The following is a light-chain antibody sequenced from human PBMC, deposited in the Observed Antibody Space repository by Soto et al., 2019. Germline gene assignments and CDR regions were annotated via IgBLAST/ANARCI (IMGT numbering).Light chain of an antibody. J-gene: IGKJ2*01. CDR2: GAS. CDR1: QSISSSY. Sequence: EIVLTQSPGTLSLSPGERATLSCRASQSISSSYLAWYQQKPGQAPRLLIYGASSRATGIPDRFSGSGSGTDFTLTISRLEPEDFAVYYCQQYDSSPYTFGQGPRWIS. CDR3: QQYDSSPYT. V-gene: IGKV3-20*01.